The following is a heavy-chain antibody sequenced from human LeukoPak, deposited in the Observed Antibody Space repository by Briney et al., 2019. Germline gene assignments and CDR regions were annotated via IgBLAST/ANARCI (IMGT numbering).Heavy chain of an antibody. CDR2: ISNTGSYI. J-gene: IGHJ4*02. CDR1: GFTFSDYY. V-gene: IGHV3-11*06. Sequence: GGSLRLSCAASGFTFSDYYMTWVRQAPGKGLEWASYISNTGSYISYADSVRGRFTMSRDNAKNSLYLQMNSLRAEDTAVYYCARFDYWGQGTLVTVSS. CDR3: ARFDY.